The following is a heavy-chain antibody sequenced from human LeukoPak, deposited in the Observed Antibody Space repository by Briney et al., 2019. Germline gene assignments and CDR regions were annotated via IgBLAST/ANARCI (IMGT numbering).Heavy chain of an antibody. CDR1: GGSISSYY. CDR3: ASTRSSSLVQSFST. V-gene: IGHV4-59*08. J-gene: IGHJ5*02. CDR2: IYYSGST. Sequence: SETLSLTCTVSGGSISSYYWSWIRQPPGKGLEWIGYIYYSGSTNYNPSPKSRVTISVDTSKNQFSLKLSSVTAADTAVYYCASTRSSSLVQSFSTWGQGALVTVSS. D-gene: IGHD6-6*01.